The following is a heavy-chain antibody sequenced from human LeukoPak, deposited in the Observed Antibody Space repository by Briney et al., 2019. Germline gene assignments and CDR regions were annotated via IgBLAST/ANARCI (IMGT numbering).Heavy chain of an antibody. Sequence: GGSLRLSCAASGYTFSSYATSWVRQAPGKGLEWVSAISGSGGSTYYADSVKGRFTISRDNSKNTLYLQMNSLRAEDTAVYYCANGGLQYGDFDYSGQGTLVTVSS. CDR3: ANGGLQYGDFDY. V-gene: IGHV3-23*01. CDR2: ISGSGGST. D-gene: IGHD4-17*01. CDR1: GYTFSSYA. J-gene: IGHJ4*02.